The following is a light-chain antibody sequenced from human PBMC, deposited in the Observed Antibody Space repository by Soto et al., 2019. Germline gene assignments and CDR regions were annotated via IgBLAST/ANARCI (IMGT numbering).Light chain of an antibody. J-gene: IGKJ4*01. CDR1: QRLFDRDDGKTY. Sequence: IVLTQAPLSLPVIPGEAASISCRSSQRLFDRDDGKTYLDWYLQRPGQSPQLLIYMLSHRASGVPDRFSGSGSDTDFTLKISRVEPEDVGVYYCMQRMKFPLTFGGGTKVEIK. CDR2: MLS. V-gene: IGKV2-40*01. CDR3: MQRMKFPLT.